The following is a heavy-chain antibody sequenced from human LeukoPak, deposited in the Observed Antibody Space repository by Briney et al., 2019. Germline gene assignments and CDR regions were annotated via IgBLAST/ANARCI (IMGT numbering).Heavy chain of an antibody. D-gene: IGHD6-6*01. CDR3: ARVRLTIRGYSSSDYYYYMDV. V-gene: IGHV1-69*05. CDR2: IIPIFGTA. J-gene: IGHJ6*03. CDR1: GGTFSSYA. Sequence: SVKVSCKASGGTFSSYAISWVRQAPGQGLEWMGGIIPIFGTANYAQKFQGRVTITTDESTSTAYMELSSLRSEDTAVYYCARVRLTIRGYSSSDYYYYMDVWGKGTTVTVSS.